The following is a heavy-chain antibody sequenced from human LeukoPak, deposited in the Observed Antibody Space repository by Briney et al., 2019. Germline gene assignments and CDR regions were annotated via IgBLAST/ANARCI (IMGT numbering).Heavy chain of an antibody. V-gene: IGHV3-30*04. CDR1: GFTFSSYA. D-gene: IGHD6-19*01. J-gene: IGHJ4*02. CDR2: ISYDGSNK. CDR3: ARIPSSVAGTFDY. Sequence: GGSLRLSCAASGFTFSSYAMHWVRQAPGKGLEWVAVISYDGSNKYYADSVKGRFTISRDNSKNTLYLQMNSLRAEDTAVYYCARIPSSVAGTFDYWGQGTLVTVFS.